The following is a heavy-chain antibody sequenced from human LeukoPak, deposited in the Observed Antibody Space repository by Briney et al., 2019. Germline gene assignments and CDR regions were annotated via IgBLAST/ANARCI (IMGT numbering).Heavy chain of an antibody. Sequence: SETLSLTCTVCGGSISSGDYYWSWIRQPPGKGLEWIGYIYYSGSTYYNPSLKCRVTISVDTSKNQFSLKLSSVTAADTAVYYCARFIVVVPAAVDAFDIWGQGTMVTVSS. CDR2: IYYSGST. J-gene: IGHJ3*02. CDR3: ARFIVVVPAAVDAFDI. V-gene: IGHV4-30-4*08. CDR1: GGSISSGDYY. D-gene: IGHD2-2*01.